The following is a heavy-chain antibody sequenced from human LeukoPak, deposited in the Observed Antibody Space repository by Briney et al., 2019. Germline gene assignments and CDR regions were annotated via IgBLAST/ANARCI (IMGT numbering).Heavy chain of an antibody. V-gene: IGHV3-30*03. CDR2: ISSDGSYK. CDR1: GFIFSSYS. D-gene: IGHD4-17*01. J-gene: IGHJ6*03. Sequence: GGSLRLSCAASGFIFSSYSMNWVRQAPGKGLEWVAVISSDGSYKYYADSVKGRFTISRDNSKNTLYLQMNSLRAEDTAVYYCARDTYGDYYYYMDVWGKGTTVTVSS. CDR3: ARDTYGDYYYYMDV.